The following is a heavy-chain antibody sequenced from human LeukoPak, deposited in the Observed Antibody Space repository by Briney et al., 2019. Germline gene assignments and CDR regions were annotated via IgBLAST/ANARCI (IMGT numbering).Heavy chain of an antibody. V-gene: IGHV3-23*01. Sequence: GGSLRLSCAASGFTFSSYAVSWVRQAPGKGLEWVSAISGSGGSTYYADSVKGRFTISSDNSKDTLYLQMNSLRVEDTAVYYCAKGYYDYVWGSYYFDYWGQGTLVTVSS. CDR2: ISGSGGST. CDR1: GFTFSSYA. J-gene: IGHJ4*02. D-gene: IGHD3-16*01. CDR3: AKGYYDYVWGSYYFDY.